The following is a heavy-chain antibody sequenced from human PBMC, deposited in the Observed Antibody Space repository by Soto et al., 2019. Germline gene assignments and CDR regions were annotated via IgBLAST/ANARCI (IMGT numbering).Heavy chain of an antibody. CDR1: GVTFSTYS. CDR2: ISISSATI. D-gene: IGHD4-17*01. CDR3: ARGRRYADYDGLDI. Sequence: EVQLVESGGGLVQPGGSLRLSCAASGVTFSTYSMNWVRQAPGKGLEWVSYISISSATIHFADSVKGRFTISRDNAKNSLYLQMNSLRTEDTAVYYCARGRRYADYDGLDIWGQGPMVTVSS. J-gene: IGHJ3*02. V-gene: IGHV3-48*01.